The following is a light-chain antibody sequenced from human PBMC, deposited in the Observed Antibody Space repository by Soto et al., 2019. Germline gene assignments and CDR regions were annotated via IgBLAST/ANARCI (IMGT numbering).Light chain of an antibody. CDR3: SSYTSRSTPYCV. V-gene: IGLV2-14*01. CDR2: DVS. Sequence: QSVLTQPASVSGSPGQSITISCTGTSSDVGGYNYVSWYQQHPGKAPKLMIYDVSNRPSGVSNRFSGSKSGNTASLTISGLQAEDEADYYCSSYTSRSTPYCVFGTGTQVIVL. CDR1: SSDVGGYNY. J-gene: IGLJ1*01.